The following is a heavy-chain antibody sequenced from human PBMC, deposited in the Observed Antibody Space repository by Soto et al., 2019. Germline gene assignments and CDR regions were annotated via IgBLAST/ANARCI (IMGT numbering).Heavy chain of an antibody. J-gene: IGHJ4*02. V-gene: IGHV2-5*01. Sequence: SGPTLVNPTQTLTLTCTFSGFSLSTSGVGVGWIRQPPGKALEWLALIYWNDDKRYSPSLKSRLTITKDTSKNQVVLTMTNMDPVDTATYYCAHTLVLRYLAWLALDYWGQGTLVTVS. D-gene: IGHD3-9*01. CDR1: GFSLSTSGVG. CDR3: AHTLVLRYLAWLALDY. CDR2: IYWNDDK.